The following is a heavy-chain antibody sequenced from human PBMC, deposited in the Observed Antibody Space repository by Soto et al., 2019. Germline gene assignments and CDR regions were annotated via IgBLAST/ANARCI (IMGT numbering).Heavy chain of an antibody. J-gene: IGHJ6*01. CDR3: VSRRVATISYYAMDV. Sequence: QVQLEESGGGVVQPGRSLRLSCAASGFTFGRYAMHWVRQAPGKGLAWVAFISYDGNKKEYVGSVKGRFTISRDNSRNTLYLQMHSLRTEDTAVYYCVSRRVATISYYAMDVWGQGTTVTVST. CDR1: GFTFGRYA. D-gene: IGHD5-12*01. CDR2: ISYDGNKK. V-gene: IGHV3-30-3*01.